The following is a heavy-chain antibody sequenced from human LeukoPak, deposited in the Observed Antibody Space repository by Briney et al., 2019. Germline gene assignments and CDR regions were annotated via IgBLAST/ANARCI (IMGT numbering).Heavy chain of an antibody. J-gene: IGHJ4*02. CDR1: GFTFSNYA. CDR2: ISGSGSNT. V-gene: IGHV3-23*01. D-gene: IGHD2-2*01. CDR3: ATDIVVVPAANTGYSYGSAFGY. Sequence: GGSLRLSCAASGFTFSNYAMTWVRQAPGKGLEWVSVISGSGSNTDYADSVKGRFTISRDNSKNTLSLQMNSLRAEDTAVYYCATDIVVVPAANTGYSYGSAFGYWGQGTLVTISS.